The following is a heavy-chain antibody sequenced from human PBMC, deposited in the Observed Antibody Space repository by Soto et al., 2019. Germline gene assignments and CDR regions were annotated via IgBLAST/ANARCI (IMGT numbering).Heavy chain of an antibody. J-gene: IGHJ5*02. D-gene: IGHD3-3*01. CDR3: ARERNYVFWSGYYTRSGGFDT. Sequence: ASVKVSCKASGYTFTTYGVNWVRQAPGQGLEWMGWISVYNGNTNYAQKLQGRVTMTTDTSTTTAYMEVRSLRFDDTAVYFCARERNYVFWSGYYTRSGGFDTWGQGTLVTVSS. V-gene: IGHV1-18*01. CDR2: ISVYNGNT. CDR1: GYTFTTYG.